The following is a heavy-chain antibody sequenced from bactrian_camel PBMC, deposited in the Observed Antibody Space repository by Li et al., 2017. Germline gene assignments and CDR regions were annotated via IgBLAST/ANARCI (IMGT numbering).Heavy chain of an antibody. D-gene: IGHD6*01. CDR3: AANVHFTRCTVGSLIRYAYNY. Sequence: HVQLVESGGGSVQAGGSLTLSCAVSGNGDGSGYRCTGWFRQAPGQEREGVAAIYSDDSSALYDDKAKGRFTISQDNASKTVVLQMNSLKPEDTAMYYCAANVHFTRCTVGSLIRYAYNYWGQGTQVTVS. V-gene: IGHV3S63*01. CDR1: GNGDGSGYRC. CDR2: IYSDDSSA. J-gene: IGHJ4*01.